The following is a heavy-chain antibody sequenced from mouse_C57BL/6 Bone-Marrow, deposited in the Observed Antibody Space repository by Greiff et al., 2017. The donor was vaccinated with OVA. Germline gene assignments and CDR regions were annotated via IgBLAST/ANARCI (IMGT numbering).Heavy chain of an antibody. Sequence: EVQLKESGPVLVKPGASVKMSCKASGYTFTDYYMNWVKQSHGKSLEWIGVINPYNGGTSYNQKFKGKATLTVDKSSSTAYMELNSLTSEDSAVYYCARREDDYANFDYWGQGTTLTVSS. CDR2: INPYNGGT. CDR3: ARREDDYANFDY. CDR1: GYTFTDYY. D-gene: IGHD2-4*01. J-gene: IGHJ2*01. V-gene: IGHV1-19*01.